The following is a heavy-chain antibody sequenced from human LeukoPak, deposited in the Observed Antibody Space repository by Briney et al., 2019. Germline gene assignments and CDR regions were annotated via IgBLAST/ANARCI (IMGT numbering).Heavy chain of an antibody. D-gene: IGHD1-26*01. CDR2: INPNSGGT. CDR3: ARGLGHSGSYYGYYFDY. V-gene: IGHV1-2*02. J-gene: IGHJ4*02. Sequence: GASVKVSCKASGYTFTGYYMHWVRQAPGQGLEWMGWINPNSGGTNYAQKLQGRVTMTTDTSTSTAYMELRSLRSDDTAVYYCARGLGHSGSYYGYYFDYWGQGTLVTVSS. CDR1: GYTFTGYY.